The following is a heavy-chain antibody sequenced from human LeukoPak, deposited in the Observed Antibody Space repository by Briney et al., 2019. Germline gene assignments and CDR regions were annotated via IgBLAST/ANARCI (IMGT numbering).Heavy chain of an antibody. J-gene: IGHJ6*03. Sequence: SETLSVTCSVSGDSTIYNYWSWIRQPAGKGLECIGRIFSDGKINYSPSLESRVTMSVDNAKNQFSLRLSSVTAADTAVYYCARGPGVFGRIWYMDVWGQGTTVSVTS. CDR1: GDSTIYNY. CDR3: ARGPGVFGRIWYMDV. V-gene: IGHV4-4*07. CDR2: IFSDGKI. D-gene: IGHD3-3*01.